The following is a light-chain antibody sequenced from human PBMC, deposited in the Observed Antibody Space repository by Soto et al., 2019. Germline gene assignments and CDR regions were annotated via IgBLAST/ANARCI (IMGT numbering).Light chain of an antibody. CDR2: LGT. J-gene: IGKJ4*01. CDR1: QGLLHSNGNNC. V-gene: IGKV2-28*01. CDR3: MQTLRTPPT. Sequence: DIVMTQSPLSLPVTPGEPPSISCRSCQGLLHSNGNNCLDWYLQKPGQSPQLLTHLGTNRASGVPDRFSGSGSGTDFTLKISRVEAEDVGLYYCMQTLRTPPTFGGGTKVEIK.